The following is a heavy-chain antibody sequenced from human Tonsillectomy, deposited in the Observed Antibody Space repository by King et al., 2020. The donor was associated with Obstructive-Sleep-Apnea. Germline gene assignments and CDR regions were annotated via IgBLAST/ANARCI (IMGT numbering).Heavy chain of an antibody. CDR2: ISSRSAST. J-gene: IGHJ4*02. D-gene: IGHD3-10*01. Sequence: QVQLVESGGGLVKPGGSLRLSCAGSGFTFSDYYMSWIRQAPGKGLEWVSDISSRSASTNYADSVKGRFTNSRDNAKNSLYLQMNSLRAEDTAVYYCARVATMVREVIIKFYFDYWGQGTLVTVSS. CDR1: GFTFSDYY. CDR3: ARVATMVREVIIKFYFDY. V-gene: IGHV3-11*05.